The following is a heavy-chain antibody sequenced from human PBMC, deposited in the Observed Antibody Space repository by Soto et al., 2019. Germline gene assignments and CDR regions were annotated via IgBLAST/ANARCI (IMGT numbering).Heavy chain of an antibody. CDR1: GGTFGSYA. D-gene: IGHD2-2*01. Sequence: QVHLVQSGAEVKKPGSSVKVSCKASGGTFGSYAITWVRRAPGQGLEWLGGIIPILNSPAYAQKFKARVVITAVEVTKTAYMELNSLRFDDTAVYYCAREAPYCTSATCPKFYDMDVWGQGTTVTVAS. V-gene: IGHV1-69*01. J-gene: IGHJ6*02. CDR2: IIPILNSP. CDR3: AREAPYCTSATCPKFYDMDV.